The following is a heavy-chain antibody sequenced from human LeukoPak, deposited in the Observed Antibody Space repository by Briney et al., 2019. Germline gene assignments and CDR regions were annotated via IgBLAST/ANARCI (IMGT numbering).Heavy chain of an antibody. Sequence: GGSLRLSCAASGFTFSSHWMHWVRQAPGKGLVWVAGINDDGSSTRYADSVKGRFTISRDNAKNTLFLQMNSLRAEDTAVYSCARELVGRAGYYFDNWGQGTLVTVSS. J-gene: IGHJ4*02. CDR2: INDDGSST. V-gene: IGHV3-74*01. CDR3: ARELVGRAGYYFDN. CDR1: GFTFSSHW. D-gene: IGHD2-2*01.